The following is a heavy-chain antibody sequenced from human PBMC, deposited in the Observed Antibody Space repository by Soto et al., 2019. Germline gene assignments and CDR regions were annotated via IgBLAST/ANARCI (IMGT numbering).Heavy chain of an antibody. CDR1: VFSISSYY. CDR3: AREGCSSTSCYPPYYYYGMDV. V-gene: IGHV4-59*01. D-gene: IGHD2-2*01. Sequence: SGTLAPTCTVSVFSISSYYCSWIRQPPGKGLEWIGYIFYSGSTNYNPSLKSRVTISVDTAKNQFSLKLSSVTAADTAVYYWAREGCSSTSCYPPYYYYGMDVWGQGTTVTVSS. CDR2: IFYSGST. J-gene: IGHJ6*02.